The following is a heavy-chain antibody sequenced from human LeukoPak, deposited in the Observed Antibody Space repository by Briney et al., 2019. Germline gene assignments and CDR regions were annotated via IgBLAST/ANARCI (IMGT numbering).Heavy chain of an antibody. CDR3: TKDSSSWANYFDS. CDR1: GFTFSNYA. CDR2: ISGDGTST. J-gene: IGHJ4*02. Sequence: PGGSLRLSCVASGFTFSNYAMHWVRQAPGKGLEWVSVISGDGTSTFYTDYYADSVKGRFTISRDNSVNSLYLQMNSLRSEDTALYYCTKDSSSWANYFDSWGQGTLVTVSS. D-gene: IGHD6-13*01. V-gene: IGHV3-43*02.